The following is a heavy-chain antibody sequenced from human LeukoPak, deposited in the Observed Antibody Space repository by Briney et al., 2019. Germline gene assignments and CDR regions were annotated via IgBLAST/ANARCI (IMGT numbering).Heavy chain of an antibody. CDR3: ALRGGYYGSGSYYGFDP. CDR1: GFTFSSYG. V-gene: IGHV3-30*03. Sequence: PGGSLRLSCAASGFTFSSYGMHWVRQAPGKGLEWVAVISYDGSKKYYADSVKGRFTISRDNSKNTLYLQMNSLRDEDTAVYYCALRGGYYGSGSYYGFDPWGQGTLVTVSS. CDR2: ISYDGSKK. D-gene: IGHD3-10*01. J-gene: IGHJ5*02.